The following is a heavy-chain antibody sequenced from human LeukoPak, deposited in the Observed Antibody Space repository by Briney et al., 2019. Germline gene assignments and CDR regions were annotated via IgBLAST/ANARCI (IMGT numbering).Heavy chain of an antibody. J-gene: IGHJ4*02. D-gene: IGHD6-19*01. CDR1: EFSFSSYW. V-gene: IGHV3-30*02. Sequence: PGGSLRLSCAASEFSFSSYWMHWVRQAPGKGLEWVAFIRYDGSNKYYADSVKGRFTISRDNSKNTLYLQMNSLRAEDTAVYYCAKDTQRSVAPRGGWGYWGQGTLVTVSS. CDR3: AKDTQRSVAPRGGWGY. CDR2: IRYDGSNK.